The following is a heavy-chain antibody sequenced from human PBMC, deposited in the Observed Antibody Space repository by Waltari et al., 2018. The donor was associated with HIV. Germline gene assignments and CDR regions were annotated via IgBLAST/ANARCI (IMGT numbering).Heavy chain of an antibody. CDR2: IKQDGSEI. Sequence: EVQLVESGGGLVQPGGSLRLSCAASGFTFSSYWMSWVRQAPGKGLGWVANIKQDGSEIYYVDSVKGRFTISRDNAKNSLYLQMNSLRAEDTAVYFCARRGGRSSPLGYWGQGTLVTVSS. CDR3: ARRGGRSSPLGY. D-gene: IGHD6-13*01. J-gene: IGHJ4*02. V-gene: IGHV3-7*01. CDR1: GFTFSSYW.